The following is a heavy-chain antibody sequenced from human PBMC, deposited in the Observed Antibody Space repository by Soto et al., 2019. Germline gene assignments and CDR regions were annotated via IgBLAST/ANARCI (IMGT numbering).Heavy chain of an antibody. CDR1: GFTFSSYA. Sequence: PGGSLRLSCAASGFTFSSYAMSWVRQAPGKGLEWVSTITYSGGSTYYADSVKGRFTISRDNSKNTLYLQMNSLRAEDTALYYCAKGRSYYYYYGVDVWGQGTTVTVSS. J-gene: IGHJ6*02. CDR3: AKGRSYYYYYGVDV. CDR2: ITYSGGST. V-gene: IGHV3-23*01.